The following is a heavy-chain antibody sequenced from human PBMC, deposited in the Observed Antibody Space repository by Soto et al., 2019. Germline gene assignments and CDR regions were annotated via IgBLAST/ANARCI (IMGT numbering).Heavy chain of an antibody. CDR3: AIVAQKRFWSGYSRNAAFDI. CDR1: GYTFTSYA. V-gene: IGHV1-3*01. CDR2: INAGNGNT. J-gene: IGHJ3*02. D-gene: IGHD3-3*01. Sequence: GASVKVSCKASGYTFTSYAMHWVRQAPGQRLEGMGWINAGNGNTKYSQKFQGRVTITRDTSASTAYMELSSLRSEDTAVYYCAIVAQKRFWSGYSRNAAFDICGQGTMVTVSS.